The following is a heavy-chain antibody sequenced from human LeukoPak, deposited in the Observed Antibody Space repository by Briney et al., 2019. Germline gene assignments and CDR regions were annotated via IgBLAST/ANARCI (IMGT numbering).Heavy chain of an antibody. CDR2: IYYSGST. Sequence: SETLSLTCTVSGGSISSSSYYWGWIRQPPGKGLEWIGSIYYSGSTYYNPSLKSRVTISVDTSKNQFSLKLSSVTAADTAVYYCARPVYDSSGYQGDYWGQGTTVTVSS. CDR3: ARPVYDSSGYQGDY. J-gene: IGHJ4*03. V-gene: IGHV4-39*01. CDR1: GGSISSSSYY. D-gene: IGHD3-22*01.